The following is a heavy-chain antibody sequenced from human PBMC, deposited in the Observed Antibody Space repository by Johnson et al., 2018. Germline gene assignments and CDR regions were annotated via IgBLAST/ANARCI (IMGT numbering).Heavy chain of an antibody. Sequence: EVQLVETGGGLVQPGGSLRLSCAASGFAFNSHALSWVRQAPGKGLEWVSTISGTGITTYYADSVRGRFTISRDNSKNTLYGQMNSLGDVDTAVYYCAQTHNWNDARACDIRGQGTMVTVSS. J-gene: IGHJ3*02. CDR3: AQTHNWNDARACDI. V-gene: IGHV3-23*04. CDR2: ISGTGITT. D-gene: IGHD1-20*01. CDR1: GFAFNSHA.